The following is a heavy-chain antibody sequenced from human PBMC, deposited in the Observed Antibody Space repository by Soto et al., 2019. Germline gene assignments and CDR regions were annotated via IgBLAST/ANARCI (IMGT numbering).Heavy chain of an antibody. Sequence: GGSLRLSCAASGFTFSSYAMHWVRQAPGKGLEWVAVISCDGSNKYYADSVKGRFTISRDNSKNTLYLQMNSLRAEDTAVYYCARDGSIAARGYYYYGMDVWGQGTTVTVSS. D-gene: IGHD6-6*01. CDR2: ISCDGSNK. CDR1: GFTFSSYA. J-gene: IGHJ6*02. V-gene: IGHV3-30-3*01. CDR3: ARDGSIAARGYYYYGMDV.